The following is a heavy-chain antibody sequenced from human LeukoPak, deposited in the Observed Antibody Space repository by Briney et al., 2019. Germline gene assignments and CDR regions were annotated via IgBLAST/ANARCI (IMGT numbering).Heavy chain of an antibody. CDR1: GFTFSSYS. CDR3: ARDRAYYYGMDV. CDR2: ISSSSSYI. Sequence: GGSLRLSYAASGFTFSSYSMNWVRQAPGKGLEWVSSISSSSSYIYYADSVKGRFTISRDNAKNSLYLQMNSLRAEDTAVYYCARDRAYYYGMDVWGQGTTVTVSS. V-gene: IGHV3-21*01. J-gene: IGHJ6*02.